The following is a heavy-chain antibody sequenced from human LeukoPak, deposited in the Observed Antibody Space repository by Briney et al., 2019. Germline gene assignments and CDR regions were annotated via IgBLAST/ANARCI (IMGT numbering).Heavy chain of an antibody. D-gene: IGHD1-26*01. CDR3: SRESGPFCPFGH. Sequence: SETLSLTCAVYGGSFSGYYWSWIRQPPGKGLEWIGEIHHSGSTNYNPSLKSRVTISVDTSKNQFSLKLSSVTAADSAVYYCSRESGPFCPFGHWGQGTLVAVTS. CDR1: GGSFSGYY. V-gene: IGHV4-34*01. J-gene: IGHJ4*02. CDR2: IHHSGST.